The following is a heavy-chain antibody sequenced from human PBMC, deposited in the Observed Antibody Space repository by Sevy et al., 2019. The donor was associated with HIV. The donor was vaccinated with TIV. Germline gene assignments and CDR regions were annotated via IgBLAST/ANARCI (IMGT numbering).Heavy chain of an antibody. V-gene: IGHV3-11*01. CDR1: GFTFSDYY. CDR2: ISSSGSTI. D-gene: IGHD1-20*01. J-gene: IGHJ4*02. Sequence: GGSLRLSCAASGFTFSDYYMSWIRRAPGKGLEWVSYISSSGSTIYYADSVKGRFTISRDNAKNSLYLQMNSLRAEDTAVYYCASLRITGTPLGYWGQGTLVTVSS. CDR3: ASLRITGTPLGY.